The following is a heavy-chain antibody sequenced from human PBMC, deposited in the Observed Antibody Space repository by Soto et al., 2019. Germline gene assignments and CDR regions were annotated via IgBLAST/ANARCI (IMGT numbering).Heavy chain of an antibody. Sequence: GGSLRLSCAASGFTFSSYAMSWVRQAPGKGLEWVSAISGSGGSTYYADSVKGRFTISRDNSKNTLYLQMNSLRAEDTAVYYCAKGRPGIMRRVNYYFDYWGQGTLVTVSS. V-gene: IGHV3-23*01. CDR3: AKGRPGIMRRVNYYFDY. CDR1: GFTFSSYA. J-gene: IGHJ4*02. D-gene: IGHD3-16*01. CDR2: ISGSGGST.